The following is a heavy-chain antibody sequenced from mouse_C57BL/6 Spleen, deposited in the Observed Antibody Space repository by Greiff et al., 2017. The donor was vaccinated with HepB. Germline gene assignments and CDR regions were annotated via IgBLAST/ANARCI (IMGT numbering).Heavy chain of an antibody. Sequence: EVQLQQSGPVLVKPGASVKMSCKASGYTFTDYYMNWVKQSHGKSLEWIGVINPYNGGTSYNQKFKGKATLTVDKSSSTAYMELNSLTAEDSAVYDCARERLTGTGAMDYWGQGTSVTVSS. V-gene: IGHV1-19*01. CDR2: INPYNGGT. CDR3: ARERLTGTGAMDY. J-gene: IGHJ4*01. D-gene: IGHD4-1*01. CDR1: GYTFTDYY.